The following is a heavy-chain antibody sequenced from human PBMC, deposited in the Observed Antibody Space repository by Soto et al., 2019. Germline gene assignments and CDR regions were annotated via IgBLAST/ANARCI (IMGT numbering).Heavy chain of an antibody. CDR3: ARGRQTIRPLTLGYYYYMDV. V-gene: IGHV4-34*01. J-gene: IGHJ6*03. CDR1: GGSFSGYY. D-gene: IGHD3-9*01. CDR2: INHSGST. Sequence: SETLSLTCAVYGGSFSGYYWSWIRQPPGNGLEWIGEINHSGSTNYNPSLKSRVTISVDTSKNQFSLKLSSVTAADTAVYYCARGRQTIRPLTLGYYYYMDVRGKGTTVTVSS.